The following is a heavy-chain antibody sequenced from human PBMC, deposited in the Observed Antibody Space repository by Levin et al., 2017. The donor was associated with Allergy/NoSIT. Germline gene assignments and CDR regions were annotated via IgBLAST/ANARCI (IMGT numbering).Heavy chain of an antibody. Sequence: PSETLSLTCAVSGGSISSSNWWSWVRHPPGKGLEWIGEIYHSGSTNYNPSLKSRVTISVDKSKNQFSLKLSSVTAAGTAVYYCARARIAAAGKGGWFDPWGQGTLVTVSS. D-gene: IGHD6-13*01. CDR3: ARARIAAAGKGGWFDP. CDR1: GGSISSSNW. V-gene: IGHV4-4*02. J-gene: IGHJ5*02. CDR2: IYHSGST.